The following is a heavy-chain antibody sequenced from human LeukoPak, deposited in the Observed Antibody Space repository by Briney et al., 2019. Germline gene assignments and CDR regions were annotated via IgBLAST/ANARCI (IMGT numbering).Heavy chain of an antibody. CDR2: IIPIFGTA. Sequence: EASVKVSCKASGGTFSSYAISWVRQAPGQGLEWMGGIIPIFGTANYAQKFQGRVTITADESTSTAYMELSSLRSEDTAVYYCARGVLQPAYNWFDPWGQGTLVTVSS. CDR1: GGTFSSYA. J-gene: IGHJ5*02. V-gene: IGHV1-69*13. D-gene: IGHD3-3*01. CDR3: ARGVLQPAYNWFDP.